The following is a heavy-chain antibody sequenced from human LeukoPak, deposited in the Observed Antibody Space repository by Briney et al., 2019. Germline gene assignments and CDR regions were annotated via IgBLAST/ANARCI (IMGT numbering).Heavy chain of an antibody. Sequence: GGSLRLSCAASGFTFSSYWMNWVRQAPGRGLEWVANIKYDGREKYYVDSVKGRFTISRDNAKNSLYLQMNSLRAEDTAVYYCARDHSEPGVIFDYWGQGSLVTVSS. D-gene: IGHD1-14*01. CDR3: ARDHSEPGVIFDY. CDR1: GFTFSSYW. J-gene: IGHJ4*02. CDR2: IKYDGREK. V-gene: IGHV3-7*05.